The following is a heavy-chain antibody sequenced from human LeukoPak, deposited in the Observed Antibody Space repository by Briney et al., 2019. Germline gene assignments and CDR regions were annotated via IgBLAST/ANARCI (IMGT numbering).Heavy chain of an antibody. CDR1: GGSISSNNW. CDR3: ARVNINNWHSCDY. CDR2: IYHSGSP. Sequence: SGTLSLTCTVSGGSISSNNWWGWVRQPPGKGLEWIGEIYHSGSPNYNPSLKSRVTISVDKSRNHFSLNLSSVTAADTAVYYCARVNINNWHSCDYWGQGTLVTVSS. J-gene: IGHJ4*02. V-gene: IGHV4-4*02. D-gene: IGHD1-1*01.